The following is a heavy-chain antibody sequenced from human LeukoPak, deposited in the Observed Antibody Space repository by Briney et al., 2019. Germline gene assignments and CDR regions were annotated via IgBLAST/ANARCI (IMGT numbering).Heavy chain of an antibody. CDR1: GYTFTSYG. CDR3: ARVGSGLPGILKWFDP. J-gene: IGHJ5*02. CDR2: ISAYNGNI. V-gene: IGHV1-18*01. D-gene: IGHD3-10*01. Sequence: ASVKVSCKASGYTFTSYGISWVRQAPGQGLEWMGWISAYNGNINYVQNLQGRVTMTTDTSTSTAYMELRSLRSDDTAVYYCARVGSGLPGILKWFDPWGQGTLVTVSS.